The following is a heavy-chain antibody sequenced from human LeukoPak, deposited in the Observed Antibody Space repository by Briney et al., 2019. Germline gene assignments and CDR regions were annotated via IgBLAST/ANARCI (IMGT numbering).Heavy chain of an antibody. CDR1: GFTFSDYY. CDR3: ARATMVVTPLDY. V-gene: IGHV3-11*04. D-gene: IGHD4-23*01. J-gene: IGHJ4*02. Sequence: SGGSLRLSCAASGFTFSDYYMSRIRQAPGKGLEWVSYISSSGSTIYYADSVKGRFTISRDNAKNSLYLQMNSLRAEDTAVYYCARATMVVTPLDYWGQGTLVTVSS. CDR2: ISSSGSTI.